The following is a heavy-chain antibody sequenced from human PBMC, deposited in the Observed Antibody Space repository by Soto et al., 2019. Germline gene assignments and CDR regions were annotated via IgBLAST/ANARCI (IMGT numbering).Heavy chain of an antibody. CDR3: ARAKWGDTAMVIGFYYYGMDV. J-gene: IGHJ6*02. D-gene: IGHD5-18*01. V-gene: IGHV4-34*01. CDR1: GGSFSGYY. CDR2: INHSGST. Sequence: PSETLSLTCAVSGGSFSGYYWSWIRQPPGKGLEWIGEINHSGSTNYNPSLKSRVTISVDTSKNQFSLKLSSVTAADTAVYYCARAKWGDTAMVIGFYYYGMDVWGQGTTVTVS.